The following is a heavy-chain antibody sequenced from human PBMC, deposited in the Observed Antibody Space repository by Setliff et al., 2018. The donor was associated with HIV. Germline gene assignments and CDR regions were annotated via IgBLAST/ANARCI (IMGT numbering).Heavy chain of an antibody. CDR1: GYTVTSYG. CDR2: ISTYNGNT. CDR3: ARGPYYDSSGYYSWPFDY. V-gene: IGHV1-18*01. D-gene: IGHD3-22*01. Sequence: GASVKVSCKASGYTVTSYGFSWVRQAPGQGLEWMGWISTYNGNTNFARKFQDRVTMTTDTSTSTAYMELRSLRSDDTAVYYCARGPYYDSSGYYSWPFDYWGQGTLVTVSS. J-gene: IGHJ4*02.